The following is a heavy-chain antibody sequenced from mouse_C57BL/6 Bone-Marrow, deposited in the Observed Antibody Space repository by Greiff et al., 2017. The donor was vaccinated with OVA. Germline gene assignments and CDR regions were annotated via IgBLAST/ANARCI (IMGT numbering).Heavy chain of an antibody. CDR2: INPSNGGT. J-gene: IGHJ4*01. Sequence: QVQLKQPGTELVKPGASVKLSCKASGYTFTSYWMHWVKQRPGQGLEWIGNINPSNGGTNYNEKFKSKATLTVDKSSSTAYMQLSSLTSEDSAVYYCARYDYEGGAMDYWGQGTSVTVSS. CDR3: ARYDYEGGAMDY. V-gene: IGHV1-53*01. CDR1: GYTFTSYW. D-gene: IGHD2-4*01.